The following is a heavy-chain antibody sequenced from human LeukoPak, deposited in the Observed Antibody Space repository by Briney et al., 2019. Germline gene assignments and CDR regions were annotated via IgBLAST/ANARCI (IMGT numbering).Heavy chain of an antibody. CDR3: ARGRDGYNFLNRGEYYYFDY. D-gene: IGHD5-24*01. V-gene: IGHV4-4*07. CDR2: IYTSGTN. Sequence: SETLSLTCTVSAGSISSYYWKWIRQPAGKGLEWIARIYTSGTNNDNPSLKSGATISEDTSKNQFSLRLISVTAADTAMYYCARGRDGYNFLNRGEYYYFDYWGQGTLITVSS. J-gene: IGHJ4*02. CDR1: AGSISSYY.